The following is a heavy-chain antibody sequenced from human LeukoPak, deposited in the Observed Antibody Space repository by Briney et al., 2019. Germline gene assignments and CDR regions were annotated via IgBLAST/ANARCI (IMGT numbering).Heavy chain of an antibody. CDR3: ARGTDSSSWYLTLGSFNYYFDY. CDR1: GFTFSSYA. Sequence: QPGRSLGLSCAASGFTFSSYAMHWVRQAPGKGLEWVAVISYDGSNKYYADSVKGRFTISRDNSKNTLYLQMNSLRAEDTAVYYCARGTDSSSWYLTLGSFNYYFDYWGQGTLVTVSS. J-gene: IGHJ4*02. V-gene: IGHV3-30*04. CDR2: ISYDGSNK. D-gene: IGHD6-13*01.